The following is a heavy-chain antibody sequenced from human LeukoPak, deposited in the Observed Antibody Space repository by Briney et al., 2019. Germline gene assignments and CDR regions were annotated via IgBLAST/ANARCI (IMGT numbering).Heavy chain of an antibody. Sequence: PGGSLRLSCAASGFTFSSYDMNWVRQAPGKGLEWVSYISSSGSAIYYADSVKGRFTISRDNAKNSLYLQMNSLRAGDTAVHYCARDLYGAMRGYYYMDVWGKGTTVTVSS. CDR3: ARDLYGAMRGYYYMDV. CDR1: GFTFSSYD. D-gene: IGHD4-17*01. J-gene: IGHJ6*03. CDR2: ISSSGSAI. V-gene: IGHV3-48*03.